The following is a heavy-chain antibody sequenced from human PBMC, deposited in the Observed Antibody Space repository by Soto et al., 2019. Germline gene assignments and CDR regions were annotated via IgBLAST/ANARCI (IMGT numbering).Heavy chain of an antibody. J-gene: IGHJ1*01. D-gene: IGHD3-10*01. CDR1: GGSISSYY. V-gene: IGHV4-59*08. Sequence: QVQLQESGPGLVKPSETLSLTCTVSGGSISSYYWSWIRQPPGKGLEWIGYIYYSGSTNYNPSLKSRGTISVDTSKNQFSLKLSSVTAADTAVYYCARLGGYYGSGYWGQGTLVTVSS. CDR2: IYYSGST. CDR3: ARLGGYYGSGY.